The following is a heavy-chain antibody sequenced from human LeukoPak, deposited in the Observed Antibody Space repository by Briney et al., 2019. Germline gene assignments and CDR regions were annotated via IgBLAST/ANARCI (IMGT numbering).Heavy chain of an antibody. D-gene: IGHD3-22*01. CDR1: GGSISGYY. Sequence: PSETLSLTCTVSGGSISGYYWSWIRQPPGKGLEWIGYIYYSGSTNYNPSLKSRVTISVDTSKNQFSLKLSSVTAADTAVYYCARDSSGYYWDAFDIWGQGTMVTVSS. V-gene: IGHV4-59*01. CDR3: ARDSSGYYWDAFDI. J-gene: IGHJ3*02. CDR2: IYYSGST.